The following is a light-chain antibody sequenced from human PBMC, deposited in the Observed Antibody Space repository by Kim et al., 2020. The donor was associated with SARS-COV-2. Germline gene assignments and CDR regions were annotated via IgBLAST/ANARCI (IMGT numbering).Light chain of an antibody. CDR3: QQYGSTPPYT. Sequence: PGERATLACRTGRSVSGSYLAWYQQKPGQSPRLLIYGASSRATGIPDRFSGSGSATNFTLTISRLEPEDFSVYYCQQYGSTPPYTFGQGTKLEI. J-gene: IGKJ2*01. CDR1: RSVSGSY. CDR2: GAS. V-gene: IGKV3-20*01.